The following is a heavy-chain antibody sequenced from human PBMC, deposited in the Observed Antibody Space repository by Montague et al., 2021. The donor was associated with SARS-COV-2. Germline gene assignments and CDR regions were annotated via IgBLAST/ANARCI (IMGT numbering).Heavy chain of an antibody. Sequence: SLRLSCAASGFTFSSYAMSWVRQAPGKGLEWVSVIYSGGSSTYYADSVKGRFTISRDNSKNTLYLQMNSLRAEDTAVYYCAKDLEEFITIFGVATKSPLGMDVWGQGTTVTVSS. V-gene: IGHV3-23*03. CDR1: GFTFSSYA. CDR2: IYSGGSST. CDR3: AKDLEEFITIFGVATKSPLGMDV. J-gene: IGHJ6*02. D-gene: IGHD3-3*01.